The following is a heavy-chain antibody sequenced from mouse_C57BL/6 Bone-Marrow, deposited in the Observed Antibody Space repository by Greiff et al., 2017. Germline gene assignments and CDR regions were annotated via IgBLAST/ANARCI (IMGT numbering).Heavy chain of an antibody. V-gene: IGHV1-63*01. D-gene: IGHD1-1*01. CDR3: ARDYYGSSYPFAY. J-gene: IGHJ3*01. Sequence: QVQLQQSGAELVRPGTSVKMSCKASGYTFTNYWIGWAKQRPGHGLEWIGDIYPGGGYTNYNEKFKGKATLTADKSSSTAYMQFSSLTSEDSAIYYCARDYYGSSYPFAYWGQGTLVTVSA. CDR2: IYPGGGYT. CDR1: GYTFTNYW.